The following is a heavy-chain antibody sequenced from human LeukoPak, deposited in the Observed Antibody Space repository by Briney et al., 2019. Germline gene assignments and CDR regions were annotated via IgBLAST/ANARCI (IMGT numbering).Heavy chain of an antibody. CDR3: AADPGIGAVAGRRFDN. D-gene: IGHD3-10*01. CDR2: IYDSGST. J-gene: IGHJ4*01. Sequence: SGTLSLTCAVSGRSISSSNSWTSVRQPPGKGLEGIGEIYDSGSTNHNPSLKSRVSVSVDKSKNQFSLRLSSVTAADTAVYCCAADPGIGAVAGRRFDNLGHGTLGTLSS. CDR1: GRSISSSNS. V-gene: IGHV4-4*01.